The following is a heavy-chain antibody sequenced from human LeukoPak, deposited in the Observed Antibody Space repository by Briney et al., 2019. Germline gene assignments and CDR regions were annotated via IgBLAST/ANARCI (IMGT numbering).Heavy chain of an antibody. CDR2: LNPTSGKT. CDR3: ARRYYGDSFDI. J-gene: IGHJ3*02. D-gene: IGHD4-17*01. CDR1: GYAFTSYD. V-gene: IGHV1-8*01. Sequence: GASVKVSCKASGYAFTSYDIHWVRQATGQGLEWMGWLNPTSGKTGYAQKFQGRVTMTRNTSISTVYMELSRLRSEDTAVYYCARRYYGDSFDIWGQGTMVTVSS.